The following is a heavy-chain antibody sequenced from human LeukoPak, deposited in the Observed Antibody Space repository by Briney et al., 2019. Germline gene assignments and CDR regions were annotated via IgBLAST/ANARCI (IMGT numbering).Heavy chain of an antibody. D-gene: IGHD3-22*01. V-gene: IGHV3-21*01. CDR3: ARRSDYYDSSGYDY. CDR2: ISGSSSYI. J-gene: IGHJ4*02. Sequence: GGSLRLSCAASGFTFSSYSVNWVRQAPGMGLEWVSSISGSSSYIYYADSVKGRFTISRDNVKNSLFLQMDSLRAEDTAVYYCARRSDYYDSSGYDYWGQGTLVTVSS. CDR1: GFTFSSYS.